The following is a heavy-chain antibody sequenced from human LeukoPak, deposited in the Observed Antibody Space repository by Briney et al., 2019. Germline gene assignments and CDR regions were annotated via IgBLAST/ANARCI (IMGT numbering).Heavy chain of an antibody. V-gene: IGHV4-59*05. CDR1: GGSISSYY. J-gene: IGHJ5*02. Sequence: PSETLSLTCTVSGGSISSYYWSWIRQPAGKGLEWIGRIYYSGSTYYNPSLKSRVTISVDTSKNQFSLKLSSVTAADTAVYYCARDDCSSTSCPYNWFDPWGQGTLVTVSS. CDR2: IYYSGST. D-gene: IGHD2-2*01. CDR3: ARDDCSSTSCPYNWFDP.